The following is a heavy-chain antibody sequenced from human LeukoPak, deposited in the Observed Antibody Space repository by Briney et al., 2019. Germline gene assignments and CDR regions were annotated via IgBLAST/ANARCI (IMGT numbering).Heavy chain of an antibody. V-gene: IGHV5-51*01. CDR1: GYSFSSYW. J-gene: IGHJ6*03. Sequence: GESLKISCKGSGYSFSSYWISWVRQMPGKGLECMGIIYPGHSDNKYSRSFQGQVTTSADNSINTAYLQWSSLKASDTAMYYCARQKVYGITSAGPAISYYYYYMDVWGKGTTVTISS. D-gene: IGHD6-13*01. CDR3: ARQKVYGITSAGPAISYYYYYMDV. CDR2: IYPGHSDN.